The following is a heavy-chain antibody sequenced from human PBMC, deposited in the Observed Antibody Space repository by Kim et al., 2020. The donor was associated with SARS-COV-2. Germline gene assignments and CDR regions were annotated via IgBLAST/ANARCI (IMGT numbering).Heavy chain of an antibody. CDR3: AKGSGPWLAGNSFFDY. J-gene: IGHJ4*02. D-gene: IGHD6-19*01. Sequence: SVKGRFTISRDNSKNSLYLQMNSLRPEDTALYYCAKGSGPWLAGNSFFDYWGQGTLVTVSS. V-gene: IGHV3-43*01.